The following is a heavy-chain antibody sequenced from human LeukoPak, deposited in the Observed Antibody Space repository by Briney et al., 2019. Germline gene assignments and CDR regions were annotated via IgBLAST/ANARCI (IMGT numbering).Heavy chain of an antibody. CDR3: ASGGSINAFDI. V-gene: IGHV4-31*03. CDR2: IYYSGST. J-gene: IGHJ3*02. Sequence: SSETLSLTCTVSGGSISSGGYYWSWIRQHPGKGLEWIGYIYYSGSTYYNPSLKSRVTISVDTSKNQFSLKLSSVTAADTAVYYCASGGSINAFDIWGQGTMVTVSS. CDR1: GGSISSGGYY. D-gene: IGHD3-3*02.